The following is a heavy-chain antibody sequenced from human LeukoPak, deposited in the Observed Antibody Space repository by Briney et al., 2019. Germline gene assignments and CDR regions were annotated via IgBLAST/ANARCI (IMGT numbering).Heavy chain of an antibody. D-gene: IGHD1-26*01. CDR3: AKWERLNRVFF. Sequence: SQTLSLTCTVSGDSISSGSCYWSWMRQPAGKGLEWVRRIYTGGNTNYNPSLQSRVAISIHTSKTQFSLKLNSVTAADTAMYCCAKWERLNRVFFWGQGTLVAVSS. CDR1: GDSISSGSCY. V-gene: IGHV4-61*02. CDR2: IYTGGNT. J-gene: IGHJ4*02.